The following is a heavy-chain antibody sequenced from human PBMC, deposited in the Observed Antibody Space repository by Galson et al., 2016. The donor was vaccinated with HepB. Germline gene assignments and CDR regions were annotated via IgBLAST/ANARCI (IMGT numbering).Heavy chain of an antibody. CDR1: GDSVSSNSAA. J-gene: IGHJ5*02. CDR2: TYYRSKWYT. V-gene: IGHV6-1*01. CDR3: ARVQTNCSGSSCYSFLFDP. Sequence: CAISGDSVSSNSAAWNWIRQSPSRGLEWLGRTYYRSKWYTNYAIYVKSRITINPDTSRNQFSLQLHSVTPEDTAVYYCARVQTNCSGSSCYSFLFDPWGQGTLVTVSS. D-gene: IGHD2-15*01.